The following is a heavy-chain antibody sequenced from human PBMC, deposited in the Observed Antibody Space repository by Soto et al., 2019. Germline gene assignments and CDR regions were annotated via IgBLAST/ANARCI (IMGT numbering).Heavy chain of an antibody. J-gene: IGHJ5*02. D-gene: IGHD5-18*01. V-gene: IGHV3-23*01. Sequence: GGSLRLSCAASGFTVSSNYMSWVRQAPGKGLEWVSAISGSGGSTYYADSVKGRFTISRDNSKNTLYLQMNSLRAEDTAVYYCAKALSERGYSYGSGANWFDPWGQGTLVTVSS. CDR1: GFTVSSNY. CDR2: ISGSGGST. CDR3: AKALSERGYSYGSGANWFDP.